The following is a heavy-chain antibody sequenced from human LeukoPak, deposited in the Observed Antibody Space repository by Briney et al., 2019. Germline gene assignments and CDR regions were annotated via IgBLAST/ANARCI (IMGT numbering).Heavy chain of an antibody. D-gene: IGHD3-10*01. CDR1: GFTFNSYW. CDR3: ARTYYFGDNNWRYFDN. CDR2: IDPDGSEK. J-gene: IGHJ4*02. V-gene: IGHV3-7*01. Sequence: PGGSLRLSCAASGFTFNSYWMSWVRQAPGKGLEWVAKIDPDGSEKQYGDSVKGRFTTSRDNAKNLLYLQMNSLRAEDTAIYYCARTYYFGDNNWRYFDNWGQGTLVTVSS.